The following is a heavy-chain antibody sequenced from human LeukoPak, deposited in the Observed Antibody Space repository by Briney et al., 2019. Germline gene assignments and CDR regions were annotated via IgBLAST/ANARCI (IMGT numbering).Heavy chain of an antibody. CDR3: AREDYSKYYFDY. V-gene: IGHV4-59*01. CDR1: GGSINSHYY. D-gene: IGHD4-11*01. CDR2: IHYSGTT. J-gene: IGHJ4*02. Sequence: SETLSLTCTAPGGSINSHYYWSWIRQPPGKGLEWIGYIHYSGTTNYKSSLKSRVTISVDTSKNQFSLKLSSVTAADTAVYYCAREDYSKYYFDYWGQGTLVTVSS.